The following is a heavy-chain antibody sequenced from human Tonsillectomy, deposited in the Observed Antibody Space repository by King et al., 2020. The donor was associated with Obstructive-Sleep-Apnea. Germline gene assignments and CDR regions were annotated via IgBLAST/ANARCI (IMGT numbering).Heavy chain of an antibody. J-gene: IGHJ5*02. CDR3: ARGDCSSISCFTGFDP. V-gene: IGHV1-69*10. CDR2: IIPILGIA. Sequence: VQLVESGAEVKKPGSSVKVSCKASGGTFSSYAISWVRQAPGQGLEWMGGIIPILGIADYAQKFQGRVTITADKSTSTAYMELSSLRSEDTAVYYCARGDCSSISCFTGFDPWGQGTLVTVSS. CDR1: GGTFSSYA. D-gene: IGHD2-2*02.